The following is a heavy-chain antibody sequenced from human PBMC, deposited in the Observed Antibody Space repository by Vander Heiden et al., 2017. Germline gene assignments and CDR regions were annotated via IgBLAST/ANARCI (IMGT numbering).Heavy chain of an antibody. D-gene: IGHD6-6*01. CDR1: SGSISSGGSY. CDR3: ARAAEYSSSLGWGYYYGMDV. CDR2: IYYSGST. V-gene: IGHV4-31*03. J-gene: IGHJ6*02. Sequence: QVQLPESGPGLVKPSQTLSPPCTVSSGSISSGGSYWGWIRQHPGKGLEWIGYIYYSGSTYYNPSLKSRVTISVDTSKSQFARKLSSVTAADTAVYYCARAAEYSSSLGWGYYYGMDVWGQGTTVTVSS.